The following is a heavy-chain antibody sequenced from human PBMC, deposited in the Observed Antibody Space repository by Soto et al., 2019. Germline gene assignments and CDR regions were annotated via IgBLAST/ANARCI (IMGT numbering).Heavy chain of an antibody. V-gene: IGHV5-10-1*01. CDR1: GYSFAGYW. Sequence: PGESLKISCKGSGYSFAGYWITWVRQKPGKGLEWMGRIDPSDSQTYYSPAFRGHVTISATKSITTVFLQWSSLRASDTAMYYCARQIYDSDTGPNFQYYFDSWGQGTPVTVSS. D-gene: IGHD3-22*01. J-gene: IGHJ4*02. CDR3: ARQIYDSDTGPNFQYYFDS. CDR2: IDPSDSQT.